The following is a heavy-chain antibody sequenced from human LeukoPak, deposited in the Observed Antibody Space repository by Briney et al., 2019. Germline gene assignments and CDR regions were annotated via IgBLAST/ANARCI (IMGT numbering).Heavy chain of an antibody. CDR2: INNDGTST. CDR3: ASFGSCGYWLDY. Sequence: GGSLRLSCAASGFTFSNYWMHWVRQVPGKGLVWVSHINNDGTSTSYADSVKGRFTISRDNAKHTLYLQMNSLRAEDTAVYYCASFGSCGYWLDYWGQGALVTVSS. CDR1: GFTFSNYW. D-gene: IGHD3-22*01. J-gene: IGHJ4*02. V-gene: IGHV3-74*01.